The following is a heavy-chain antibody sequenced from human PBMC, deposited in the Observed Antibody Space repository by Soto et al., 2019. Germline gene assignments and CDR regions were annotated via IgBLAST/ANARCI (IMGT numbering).Heavy chain of an antibody. Sequence: ASVKVSCKASRYTFTSYYMHWVRQAPGQGXEWMGIINPSGGSTSYAQKFQGRVTMTRDTSTSTVYMELSSLRSEDTAVYYCARERRLSGYCSSTSCYRQLKWFDPWGQGTLVTVS. CDR2: INPSGGST. CDR3: ARERRLSGYCSSTSCYRQLKWFDP. CDR1: RYTFTSYY. V-gene: IGHV1-46*01. J-gene: IGHJ5*02. D-gene: IGHD2-2*01.